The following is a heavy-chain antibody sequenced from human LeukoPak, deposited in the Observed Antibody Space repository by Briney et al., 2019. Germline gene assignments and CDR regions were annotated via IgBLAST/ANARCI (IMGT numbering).Heavy chain of an antibody. Sequence: GGSLRLSCAASGFTFSSYWMHWVRQAPGKGLVWVSRINSDGSSTSYADSVKGRFTISRDNAKNTLYLRMNSLRAEDTAVYYCAREGSGSYYVDYWGQGTLVTVSS. J-gene: IGHJ4*02. V-gene: IGHV3-74*01. D-gene: IGHD1-26*01. CDR2: INSDGSST. CDR3: AREGSGSYYVDY. CDR1: GFTFSSYW.